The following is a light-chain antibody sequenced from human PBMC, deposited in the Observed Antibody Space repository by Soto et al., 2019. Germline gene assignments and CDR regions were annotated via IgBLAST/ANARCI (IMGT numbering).Light chain of an antibody. Sequence: DIQMTQSPSSLSASVGDRVTITCRASQGISNFLAWYQQKPGKVPKVLIYAATTLQSGVPSRFSGSGSGTDFTLTISSLQPEDVATYYCQKYNSALETFGPGTKVDIK. CDR2: AAT. CDR3: QKYNSALET. V-gene: IGKV1-27*01. J-gene: IGKJ3*01. CDR1: QGISNF.